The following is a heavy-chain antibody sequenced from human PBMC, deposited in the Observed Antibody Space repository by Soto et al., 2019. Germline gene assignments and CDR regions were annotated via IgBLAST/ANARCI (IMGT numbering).Heavy chain of an antibody. CDR2: LNTYGNT. Sequence: SETLSLTCTVSGGSISSYRWSWIRQPAGKGLEWIGRLNTYGNTHYNPSLKSRVTVSVDTSNNQCSLKLKSVTAADPAVYFCAGMPYTSGLRFDPWGTGTLVTVSS. V-gene: IGHV4-4*07. CDR3: AGMPYTSGLRFDP. CDR1: GGSISSYR. D-gene: IGHD6-19*01. J-gene: IGHJ5*02.